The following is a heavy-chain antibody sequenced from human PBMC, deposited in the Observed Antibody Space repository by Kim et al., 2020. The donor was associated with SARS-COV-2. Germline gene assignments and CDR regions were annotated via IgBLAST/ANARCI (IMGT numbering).Heavy chain of an antibody. V-gene: IGHV3-33*01. D-gene: IGHD2-21*01. CDR1: GFTFSSYG. Sequence: GGSLRLSCAASGFTFSSYGMHWVRQAPGKGLEWVAFIWYDGSNIYYADSVKGRFTISRDNSKNTLYLQMNSLRAEDTAVYYCAREVFTLGYCGGDCYSKWFGPWGPGTLVTVSS. J-gene: IGHJ5*02. CDR2: IWYDGSNI. CDR3: AREVFTLGYCGGDCYSKWFGP.